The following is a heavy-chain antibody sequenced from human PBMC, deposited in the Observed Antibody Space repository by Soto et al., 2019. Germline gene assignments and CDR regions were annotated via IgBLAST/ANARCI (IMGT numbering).Heavy chain of an antibody. J-gene: IGHJ3*01. CDR3: AREMIGGGDCYCDAFDV. Sequence: PGGSLRLSCAASGFTFSSYAIHWFRQAPGKGLEWVAVISYDGSNKYYADSVKGRFTISRDNSKNTLYLQMNSLRAEDTAVYYCAREMIGGGDCYCDAFDVWGQGTMVTVS. D-gene: IGHD2-21*02. CDR1: GFTFSSYA. V-gene: IGHV3-30-3*01. CDR2: ISYDGSNK.